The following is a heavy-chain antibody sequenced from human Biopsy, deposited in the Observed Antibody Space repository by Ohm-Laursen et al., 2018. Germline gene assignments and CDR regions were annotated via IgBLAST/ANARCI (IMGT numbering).Heavy chain of an antibody. Sequence: SLRLSCATSGFTFSDYYMNWIRQAPGKGLEWVSFITNTGRTVYADSVKGRFTISRDNADNSLHLQMKSLRAEDTAMYYCARDLYDFCGGCPFDPWGQGTLVTVS. D-gene: IGHD3-3*01. CDR1: GFTFSDYY. CDR2: ITNTGRTV. CDR3: ARDLYDFCGGCPFDP. V-gene: IGHV3-11*01. J-gene: IGHJ5*02.